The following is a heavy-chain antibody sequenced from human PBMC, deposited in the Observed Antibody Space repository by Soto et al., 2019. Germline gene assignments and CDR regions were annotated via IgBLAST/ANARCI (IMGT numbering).Heavy chain of an antibody. CDR2: IKSETDGGTT. D-gene: IGHD6-19*01. V-gene: IGHV3-15*01. CDR3: TCEATDNSGWYGAFDF. J-gene: IGHJ3*01. CDR1: GLSFSNAW. Sequence: EVQLVESGGGLVKPGGSLRLSCAASGLSFSNAWMSWVRQSPGKGLEWVGRIKSETDGGTTDYPAPVNGRFTISRYDSRNKLYLQMNSLRTEDTAVYYCTCEATDNSGWYGAFDFWGQGTMVTVSS.